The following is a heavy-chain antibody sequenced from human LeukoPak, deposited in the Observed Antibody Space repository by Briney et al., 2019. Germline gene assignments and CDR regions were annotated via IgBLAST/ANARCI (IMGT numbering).Heavy chain of an antibody. Sequence: ASVKVSCKASGYTFTGYYMHWVRQAPGQGLERMGWINPNSGGTNYAQKFQGRVTMTRDTSISTAYMELSRLRSDDTAVYYCARDRRKLLWFGGLDPWGQGTLVTVSS. CDR2: INPNSGGT. CDR3: ARDRRKLLWFGGLDP. J-gene: IGHJ5*02. D-gene: IGHD3-10*01. V-gene: IGHV1-2*02. CDR1: GYTFTGYY.